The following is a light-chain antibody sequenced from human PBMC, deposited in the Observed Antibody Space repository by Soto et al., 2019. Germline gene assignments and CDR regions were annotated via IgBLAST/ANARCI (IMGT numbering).Light chain of an antibody. J-gene: IGKJ2*03. CDR1: QSVSTNY. CDR3: QQYGDYNSPRYS. Sequence: EIVLTQSPGTLSLSPGDRVTLSCRASQSVSTNYFSWYQQKPGQAPRLLIYATSSRAVGIPDRFSGSGSGKDFTLTTSRLEPEDFAMYYCQQYGDYNSPRYSFGQGTRLEI. CDR2: ATS. V-gene: IGKV3-20*01.